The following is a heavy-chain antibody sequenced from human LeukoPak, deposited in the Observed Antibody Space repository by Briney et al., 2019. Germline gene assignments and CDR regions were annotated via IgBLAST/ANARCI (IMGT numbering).Heavy chain of an antibody. Sequence: GGSLRLSCAASGFTFSNAWMSWVRQAPGKWLEWVGRIRRKTDGGTTDHAAPVKGRFTISRDDSKNTLYLEMNSLETEDTAVYYCATDLDYSGYFDLWGRGVLVTVSS. J-gene: IGHJ2*01. CDR3: ATDLDYSGYFDL. D-gene: IGHD2-15*01. CDR2: IRRKTDGGTT. V-gene: IGHV3-15*01. CDR1: GFTFSNAW.